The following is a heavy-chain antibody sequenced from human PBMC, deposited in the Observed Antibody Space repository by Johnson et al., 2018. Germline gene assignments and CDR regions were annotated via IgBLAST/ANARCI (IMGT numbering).Heavy chain of an antibody. CDR3: ARGPARIAVAGVVTYYFDY. V-gene: IGHV3-73*02. Sequence: VQLQESGGGLVQPGGSLKLSCAASGFSFSDSAMHWVRQASGKGLEWVGRIRSKANSYAPAYAASVKGRFTISRDESKNTAYLQMNSRTDDETAVYYCARGPARIAVAGVVTYYFDYWGQGILVTVSS. D-gene: IGHD6-19*01. CDR1: GFSFSDSA. CDR2: IRSKANSYAP. J-gene: IGHJ4*02.